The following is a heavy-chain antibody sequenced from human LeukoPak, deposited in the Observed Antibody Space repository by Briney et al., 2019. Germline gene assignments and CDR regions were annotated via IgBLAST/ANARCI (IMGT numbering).Heavy chain of an antibody. CDR1: GFSFTNYG. J-gene: IGHJ4*02. Sequence: PGRSLRLSCAASGFSFTNYGMHWVRQAPGKGLEWLAVMSSSGDLIHYADSVKGRFTISRDNSKNTLYLQMNTLRAEDSAVYYCARDDEFDDYDRRRYTNSLDYWGQGTLVTVSS. CDR3: ARDDEFDDYDRRRYTNSLDY. CDR2: MSSSGDLI. D-gene: IGHD3-22*01. V-gene: IGHV3-33*01.